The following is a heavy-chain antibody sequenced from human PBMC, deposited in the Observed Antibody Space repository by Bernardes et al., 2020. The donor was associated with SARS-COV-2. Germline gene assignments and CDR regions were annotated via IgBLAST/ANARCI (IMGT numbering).Heavy chain of an antibody. CDR1: GFTFSSYG. J-gene: IGHJ4*02. Sequence: GGSLRLSCAASGFTFSSYGMHWFLQAPGKGLEWVAVISYDGSNKYYADSVKGRFTISRDNSKNTLYLQMNSLRAEDTAVYYCAKPDPWGQWLDAESFDCWDQGTMVTVSA. V-gene: IGHV3-30*18. D-gene: IGHD6-19*01. CDR3: AKPDPWGQWLDAESFDC. CDR2: ISYDGSNK.